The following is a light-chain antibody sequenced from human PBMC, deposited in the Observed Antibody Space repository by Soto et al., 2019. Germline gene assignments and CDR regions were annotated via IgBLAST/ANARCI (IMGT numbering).Light chain of an antibody. CDR3: QHFDSSPT. J-gene: IGKJ4*01. CDR2: GAS. V-gene: IGKV3-20*01. CDR1: QTVSRSY. Sequence: EIVLTQSPGTLSLSPGESATLSCRASQTVSRSYFVWYQQKPGQAPRLLIHGASARAPGIPDRFSGTGSGTESTLTISRLEPEDFAVYFCQHFDSSPTFGGGTKVEIK.